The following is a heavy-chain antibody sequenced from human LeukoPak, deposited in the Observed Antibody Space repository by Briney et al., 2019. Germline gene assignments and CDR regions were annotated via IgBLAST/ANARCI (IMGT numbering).Heavy chain of an antibody. Sequence: GASVKVSCKVSGYTLTELSMHWVRQAPGKGLEWMGGFDPEDGETIYAQKFQGRVTMAEDTSTDTAYMELSSLRPEDTAVYYCATVLTVTTPWFDPWGQGTLVTVSS. CDR3: ATVLTVTTPWFDP. J-gene: IGHJ5*02. D-gene: IGHD4-11*01. CDR1: GYTLTELS. V-gene: IGHV1-24*01. CDR2: FDPEDGET.